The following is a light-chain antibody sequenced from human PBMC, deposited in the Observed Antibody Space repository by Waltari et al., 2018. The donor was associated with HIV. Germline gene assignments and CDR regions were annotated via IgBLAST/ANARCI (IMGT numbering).Light chain of an antibody. J-gene: IGLJ3*02. CDR1: SSNIGSNI. CDR2: TND. Sequence: QSVLTQPPSVSGTPGQNVTISCSGSSSNIGSNIVNWYQQLPGAAPKLLIYTNDQRPPGVPDRFSGSKSVTSASLAISGLQSADEADYYCAAWDDSLNGMFGGGTKLTVL. V-gene: IGLV1-44*01. CDR3: AAWDDSLNGM.